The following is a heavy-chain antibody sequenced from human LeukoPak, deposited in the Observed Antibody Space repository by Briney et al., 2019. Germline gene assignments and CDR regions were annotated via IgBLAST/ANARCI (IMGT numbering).Heavy chain of an antibody. V-gene: IGHV3-7*01. Sequence: PGGSLRLSCAASGFTFSNYWMSWVRQAPGKGLEWVANIKQDGSEQYYVDSVKGRFTISRDNAENSLYLQMNSLRAEDTAVYYCARDAVIHYGMDVWGQGTTVTVSS. CDR3: ARDAVIHYGMDV. CDR1: GFTFSNYW. CDR2: IKQDGSEQ. J-gene: IGHJ6*02. D-gene: IGHD2-21*01.